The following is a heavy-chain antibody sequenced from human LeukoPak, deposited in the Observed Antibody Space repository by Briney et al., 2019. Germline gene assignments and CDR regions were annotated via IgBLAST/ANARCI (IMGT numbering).Heavy chain of an antibody. Sequence: GGSLRLSCAASGFTFSSYAMHWVRQAPDKGLEWVAVISHDGSNKYYADSVKGRFSIFRDNSKNTLYLQMNGLRAEETAMYYCATPYTSGWSLYFDNWGQGTLVTVSP. CDR1: GFTFSSYA. V-gene: IGHV3-30-3*01. CDR2: ISHDGSNK. D-gene: IGHD6-19*01. J-gene: IGHJ4*02. CDR3: ATPYTSGWSLYFDN.